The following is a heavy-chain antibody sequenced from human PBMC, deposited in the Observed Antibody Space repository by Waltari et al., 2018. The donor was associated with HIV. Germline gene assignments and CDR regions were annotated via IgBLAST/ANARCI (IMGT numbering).Heavy chain of an antibody. Sequence: AQLVQSGAEGKKPGPALKVPCKTPGYNLTHPHNPCVRQAPGQGLEWMGWINPNRGGTIYAQKFQGRVTMTRDTSISTAYMEVTRLRSDDTAVYYCAREFKWDIVSPRRTAWFDPWGQGTPVTVSS. J-gene: IGHJ5*02. CDR3: AREFKWDIVSPRRTAWFDP. V-gene: IGHV1-2*02. CDR2: INPNRGGT. CDR1: GYNLTHPH. D-gene: IGHD2-15*01.